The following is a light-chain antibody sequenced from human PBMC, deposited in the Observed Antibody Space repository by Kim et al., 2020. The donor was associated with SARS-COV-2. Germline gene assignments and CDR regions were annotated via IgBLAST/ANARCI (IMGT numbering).Light chain of an antibody. V-gene: IGLV3-21*04. CDR2: YDS. J-gene: IGLJ2*01. CDR3: QVWVSSSAVV. Sequence: SYELTQPPSVSVAPGKTARITCGGNNIGSKSVHWYQQKPGQAPVLVIYYDSDRPSGIPERFSGSNSGNTATLTISRVEAGDEADYYCQVWVSSSAVVFGG. CDR1: NIGSKS.